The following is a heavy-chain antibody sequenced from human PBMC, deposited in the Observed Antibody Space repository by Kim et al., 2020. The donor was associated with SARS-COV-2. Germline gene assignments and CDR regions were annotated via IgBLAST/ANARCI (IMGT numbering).Heavy chain of an antibody. Sequence: SVKVSCKASGGTFSSYPISWVRQAPGQGLEWMGRIIPILGIANYAQKFQGRVTITADKSTSTAYMELSSLRSEDTAVYYCASSGYRWFGEFSYVDYWGQGTLVTVSS. CDR3: ASSGYRWFGEFSYVDY. CDR1: GGTFSSYP. CDR2: IIPILGIA. V-gene: IGHV1-69*02. J-gene: IGHJ4*02. D-gene: IGHD3-10*01.